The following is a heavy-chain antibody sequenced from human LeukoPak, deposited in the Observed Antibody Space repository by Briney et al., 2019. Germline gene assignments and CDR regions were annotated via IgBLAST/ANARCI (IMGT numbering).Heavy chain of an antibody. J-gene: IGHJ4*02. V-gene: IGHV4-34*01. CDR3: ASRIY. CDR2: INHSGST. CDR1: GGSFSGYY. Sequence: SETLSLTCAVCGGSFSGYYWSWIRQPPGKGLEWIGEINHSGSTNYNPPLKSRVTISVDTSKNQFSLKLSSVTAADTAVYYCASRIYWGQGTLVTVSS.